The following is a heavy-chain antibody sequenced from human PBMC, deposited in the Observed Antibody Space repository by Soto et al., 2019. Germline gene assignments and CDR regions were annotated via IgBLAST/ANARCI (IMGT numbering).Heavy chain of an antibody. CDR3: APMVEGYYYYGMDG. CDR2: INSDGSST. CDR1: GFTFSSYW. V-gene: IGHV3-74*01. D-gene: IGHD3-10*01. Sequence: GGSLRLSCAASGFTFSSYWMHWVRQAPGKGLVWVSRINSDGSSTSYADSVKGRFTISRDNAKNTLYLQMNSLRAEDTAVYYCAPMVEGYYYYGMDGWGQGTTVTVSS. J-gene: IGHJ6*02.